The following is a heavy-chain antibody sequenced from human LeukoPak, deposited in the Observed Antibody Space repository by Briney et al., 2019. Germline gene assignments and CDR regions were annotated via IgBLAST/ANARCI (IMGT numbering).Heavy chain of an antibody. V-gene: IGHV4-4*07. CDR3: ARDTYYYDSSGYYATGGYYYGMDV. D-gene: IGHD3-22*01. CDR2: IYTSGST. CDR1: GGSISSYY. J-gene: IGHJ6*02. Sequence: SETLPLTCTVSGGSISSYYWSWIRQPAGKGLEWIGRIYTSGSTNYNPSLKSRVTMSVDTSKNQFSLKLSSVTAADTAVYYCARDTYYYDSSGYYATGGYYYGMDVWGQGTTVTVSS.